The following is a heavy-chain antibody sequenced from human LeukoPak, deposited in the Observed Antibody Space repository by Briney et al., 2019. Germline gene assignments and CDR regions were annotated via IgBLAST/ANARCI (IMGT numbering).Heavy chain of an antibody. Sequence: GASVKVSCKASGYTFTSCAMHWVRQAPGQGLEWMAWINTANGDTKYSQELQDRITITRDTSANTAYMELTGLKSDDTAVYYCAREAGSGYYPYFDNWGQGTLVTVSS. V-gene: IGHV1-3*04. CDR1: GYTFTSCA. CDR2: INTANGDT. CDR3: AREAGSGYYPYFDN. J-gene: IGHJ4*02. D-gene: IGHD3-22*01.